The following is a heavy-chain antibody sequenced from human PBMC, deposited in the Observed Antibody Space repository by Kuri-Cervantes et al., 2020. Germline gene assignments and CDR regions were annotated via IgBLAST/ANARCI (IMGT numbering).Heavy chain of an antibody. Sequence: ASVKVSCKASGYTFTSYAMNWVRQAPGQGLEWMGWINPNSGGTNYAQKFQGRITMTRDTSTSTVYMELSSLRSEDTAVYSCARDGCISTACYPFSHYYYFYMDFWGRGTTVTVSS. CDR3: ARDGCISTACYPFSHYYYFYMDF. J-gene: IGHJ6*03. CDR1: GYTFTSYA. V-gene: IGHV1-2*02. D-gene: IGHD2-2*01. CDR2: INPNSGGT.